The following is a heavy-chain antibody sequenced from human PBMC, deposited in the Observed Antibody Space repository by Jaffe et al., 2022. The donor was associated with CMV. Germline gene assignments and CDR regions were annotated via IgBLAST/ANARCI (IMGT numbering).Heavy chain of an antibody. J-gene: IGHJ6*02. V-gene: IGHV4-34*01. D-gene: IGHD3-3*01. Sequence: QVQLQQWGAGLLKPSETLSLTCAVYGGSFSGYYWSWIRQPPGKGLEWIGEINHSGSTNYNPSLKSRVTISVDTSKNQFSLKLSSVTAADTAVYYCARATVPGYDFWSGYPGQRRYYYYGMDVWGQGTTVTVSS. CDR2: INHSGST. CDR3: ARATVPGYDFWSGYPGQRRYYYYGMDV. CDR1: GGSFSGYY.